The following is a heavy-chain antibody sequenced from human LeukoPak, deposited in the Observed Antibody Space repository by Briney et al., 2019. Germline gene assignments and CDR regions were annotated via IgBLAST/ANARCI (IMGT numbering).Heavy chain of an antibody. CDR1: GXTFSDYA. CDR3: AKDLGGGDGMDV. Sequence: GGSLRLSCAASGXTFSDYAMHWVRQAPGKGLEYVSVISSNGGSTYYADSVKGRFTISRDNSKNTLYLQMGSLRAEDMAVYYCAKDLGGGDGMDVWGQGTTVTVSS. CDR2: ISSNGGST. J-gene: IGHJ6*02. V-gene: IGHV3-64*02. D-gene: IGHD3-16*01.